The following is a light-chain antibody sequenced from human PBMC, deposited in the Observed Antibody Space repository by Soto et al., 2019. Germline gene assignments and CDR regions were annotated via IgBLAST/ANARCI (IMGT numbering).Light chain of an antibody. CDR2: GAS. J-gene: IGKJ5*01. CDR3: QQDKNWPPIT. Sequence: DIVMTQSPATLSVSPGERVTLSCRASQSVSRNLAWYQQKPGQPPRLLIFGASTRANGIPARFSGSGSGTEFTPTISSLQSEDFAVYYCQQDKNWPPITFGQGTRLEVK. CDR1: QSVSRN. V-gene: IGKV3D-15*01.